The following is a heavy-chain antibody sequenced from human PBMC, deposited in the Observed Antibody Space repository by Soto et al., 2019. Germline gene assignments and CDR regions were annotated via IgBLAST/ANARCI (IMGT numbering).Heavy chain of an antibody. Sequence: ASVKVSFKASGYTFTGYYMHWVRQAPGQGLEWMGWINPNSGGTNYAQKFQGWVTMTRDTSISTAYMELSRLRSDDTAVYYCARGGSMTTVTPFDYWGQGTLVTVSS. CDR2: INPNSGGT. CDR3: ARGGSMTTVTPFDY. V-gene: IGHV1-2*04. J-gene: IGHJ4*02. CDR1: GYTFTGYY. D-gene: IGHD4-17*01.